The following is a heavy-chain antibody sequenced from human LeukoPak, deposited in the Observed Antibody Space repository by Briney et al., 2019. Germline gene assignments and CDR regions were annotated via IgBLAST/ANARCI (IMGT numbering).Heavy chain of an antibody. J-gene: IGHJ4*02. CDR3: ARDSGYDIIDY. CDR1: GGSISSGSYY. Sequence: SETLSLTCTVSGGSISSGSYYWSWIRQPAGKGPEWIGRIYTSGSTHYNPSLKSRVTISVDTSKNQFSLKLSSVTAADTAVYYCARDSGYDIIDYWGQGTLVTVSS. V-gene: IGHV4-61*02. CDR2: IYTSGST. D-gene: IGHD5-12*01.